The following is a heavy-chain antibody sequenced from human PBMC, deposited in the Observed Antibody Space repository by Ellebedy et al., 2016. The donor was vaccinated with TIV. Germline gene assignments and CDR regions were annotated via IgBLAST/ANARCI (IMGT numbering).Heavy chain of an antibody. CDR1: GGSFSINY. Sequence: SETLSLTCAVYGGSFSINYWSWIRQPPGKGLEWIGTVYYSGNTYCNPSLKSRVSISVDTSMNRFSLELNSVTAADTAVYYCARNVLIFTFDKWYSDLWGRGTLVTVSS. D-gene: IGHD3/OR15-3a*01. CDR2: VYYSGNT. J-gene: IGHJ2*01. CDR3: ARNVLIFTFDKWYSDL. V-gene: IGHV4-34*01.